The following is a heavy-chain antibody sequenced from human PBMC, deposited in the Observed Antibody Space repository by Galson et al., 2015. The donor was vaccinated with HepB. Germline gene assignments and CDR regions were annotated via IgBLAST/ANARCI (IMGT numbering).Heavy chain of an antibody. V-gene: IGHV3-23*01. Sequence: SLRLSCAASGFTFSSYAMSWVRQAPGKGLEWVSAISGSGGSTYYADSVKGRFTISRDNSKNTLYLQVNSLRAEDTAVYYCAKDRSKMNTVTTRLGIFDYWGQGTLVTVSS. CDR1: GFTFSSYA. J-gene: IGHJ4*02. D-gene: IGHD4-11*01. CDR2: ISGSGGST. CDR3: AKDRSKMNTVTTRLGIFDY.